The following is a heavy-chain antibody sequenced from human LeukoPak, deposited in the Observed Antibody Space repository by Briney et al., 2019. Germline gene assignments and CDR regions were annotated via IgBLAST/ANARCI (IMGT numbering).Heavy chain of an antibody. Sequence: SETLSLTCAVSGGSISSGGYSWSWIRQPPGKGLEWIGYIYHSGSTYYNPSLKSRVTISVDRSKNQFSLKLSSVTAADTAVYHCARVPAAMPLDYWGQGTLVTVSS. CDR1: GGSISSGGYS. V-gene: IGHV4-30-2*01. J-gene: IGHJ4*02. CDR3: ARVPAAMPLDY. CDR2: IYHSGST. D-gene: IGHD2-2*01.